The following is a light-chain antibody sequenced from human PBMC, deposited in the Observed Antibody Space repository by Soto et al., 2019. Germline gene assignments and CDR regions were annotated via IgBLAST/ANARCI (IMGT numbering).Light chain of an antibody. CDR2: AAS. CDR1: QSISSY. CDR3: QQSYSTPIT. J-gene: IGKJ3*01. V-gene: IGKV1-39*01. Sequence: DIQMTQSPSSLSASVGDRVTITCRASQSISSYLNWYQQKPGKAPKPLIYAASSLQSGVPSRFSSSGSETDFTLTSSSLQPEDFATYYCQQSYSTPITFGPGTKVDIK.